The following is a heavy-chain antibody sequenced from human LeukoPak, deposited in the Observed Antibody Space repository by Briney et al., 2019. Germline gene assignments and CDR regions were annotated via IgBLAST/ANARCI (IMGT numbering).Heavy chain of an antibody. CDR2: IHYSGGST. CDR3: ARDPNYYDSSGAI. Sequence: GGSLRLSCAASGFTFSNYAMSWVRQAPGKGLEWVSSIHYSGGSTYYGDSVKGRFSISRDNSKNTLYLQMNSLRAEDTAVYYCARDPNYYDSSGAIWGQGTMVTVSS. CDR1: GFTFSNYA. D-gene: IGHD3-22*01. J-gene: IGHJ3*02. V-gene: IGHV3-23*01.